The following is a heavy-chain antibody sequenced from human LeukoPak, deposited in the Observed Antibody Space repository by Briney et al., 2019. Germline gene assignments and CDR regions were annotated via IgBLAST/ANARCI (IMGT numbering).Heavy chain of an antibody. CDR2: IYYSGST. CDR3: AGRIQLWSPFDY. D-gene: IGHD5-18*01. CDR1: GGSISSGDYY. J-gene: IGHJ4*02. Sequence: PSQTLSLTCTVSGGSISSGDYYWSWIRQPPGKGLEWIGYIYYSGSTYYNPSLKSRVTISVDTSKNQFPLKLSSVTAADTAVYYCAGRIQLWSPFDYWGQGTLVTVSS. V-gene: IGHV4-30-4*01.